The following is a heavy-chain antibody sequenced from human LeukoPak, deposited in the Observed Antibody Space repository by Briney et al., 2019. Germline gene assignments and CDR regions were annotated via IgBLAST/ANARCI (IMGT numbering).Heavy chain of an antibody. CDR3: ARPTIVGRGERFDY. V-gene: IGHV1-46*01. J-gene: IGHJ4*02. CDR2: INPSGGST. D-gene: IGHD3-22*01. CDR1: GYIFTSYY. Sequence: ASVKVSCKASGYIFTSYYMYWVRQAPGQGLEWMGIINPSGGSTSYAQKFQGRVTMTRDMSTGTVYMELSSLRSEDTAVYYCARPTIVGRGERFDYWGQGTLVTVSS.